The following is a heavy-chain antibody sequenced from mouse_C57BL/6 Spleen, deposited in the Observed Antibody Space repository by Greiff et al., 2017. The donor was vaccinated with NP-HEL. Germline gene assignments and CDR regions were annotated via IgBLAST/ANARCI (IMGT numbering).Heavy chain of an antibody. CDR2: IWTGGGT. J-gene: IGHJ2*01. CDR3: SRNYYYGSSAPYYFDY. Sequence: QVQLKESGPGLVAPSQSLSITCTVSGFSLTSYAISWVRQPPGKGLEWLGVIWTGGGTNYNSALKSRLSISKDNSKSQVFLKMNSLQTDDTARYYCSRNYYYGSSAPYYFDYWGQGTTLTVSS. CDR1: GFSLTSYA. V-gene: IGHV2-9-1*01. D-gene: IGHD1-1*01.